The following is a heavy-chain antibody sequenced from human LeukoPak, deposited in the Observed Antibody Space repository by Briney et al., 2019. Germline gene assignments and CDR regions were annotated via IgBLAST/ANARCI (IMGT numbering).Heavy chain of an antibody. CDR3: TRAVGYSASWYGRLDP. Sequence: GASVKVSCKASGYSFTNHYVHWVRQAPGQGLEWMGRISCHSGVPNYAQKFQGRVTITRDTSISTAFMELTRLTSDDTAVYFCTRAVGYSASWYGRLDPWGQGTVVTVSS. V-gene: IGHV1-2*06. CDR2: ISCHSGVP. J-gene: IGHJ5*02. D-gene: IGHD6-13*01. CDR1: GYSFTNHY.